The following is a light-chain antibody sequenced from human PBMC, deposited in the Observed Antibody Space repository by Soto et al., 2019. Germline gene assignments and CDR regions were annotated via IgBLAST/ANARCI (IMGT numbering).Light chain of an antibody. CDR2: DAY. J-gene: IGKJ2*01. CDR3: QQFDFLPPYT. CDR1: HDIKNY. Sequence: DIQLTQSPPSLAASEGDRVTITFQASHDIKNYLTWYQQKPGKAPELLIYDAYNLERGVPSRFSGSGTGTDFTFTIGSLQPEDVATYYCQQFDFLPPYTFGQGTRVEIK. V-gene: IGKV1-33*01.